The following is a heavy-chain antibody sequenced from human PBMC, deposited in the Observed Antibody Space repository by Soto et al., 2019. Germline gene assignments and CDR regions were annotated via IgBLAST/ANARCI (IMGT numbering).Heavy chain of an antibody. V-gene: IGHV4-4*07. CDR1: GGSISSYY. J-gene: IGHJ5*02. Sequence: SETLSLTCTVSGGSISSYYWSWIRQPAGKGLEWIGRIYTSGSTNYIPSLKSRVTMSVDTSKNQFSLKLSSVTAADTAVYYCARSYSSSSPGGWFDPWGQGTLVTVSS. CDR2: IYTSGST. CDR3: ARSYSSSSPGGWFDP. D-gene: IGHD6-6*01.